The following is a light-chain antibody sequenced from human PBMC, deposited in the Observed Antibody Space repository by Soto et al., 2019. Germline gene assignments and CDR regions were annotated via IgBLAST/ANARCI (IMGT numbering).Light chain of an antibody. Sequence: VVTQEPSFSVSPGGTVTLTCGLSSGSVSTSYYPSWYQQTPGQAPRTLIYSTNTRSSGVPDRFSGSILGNKAALTITGAQADDESDYYCVLYMGSGIRVFGGGTKLTVL. CDR2: STN. V-gene: IGLV8-61*01. J-gene: IGLJ3*02. CDR3: VLYMGSGIRV. CDR1: SGSVSTSYY.